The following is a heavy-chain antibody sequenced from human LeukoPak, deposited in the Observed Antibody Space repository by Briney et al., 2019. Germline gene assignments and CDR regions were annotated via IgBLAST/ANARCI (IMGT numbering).Heavy chain of an antibody. CDR3: ARDTYISGGYLRYGIDV. CDR2: ISYDGTNK. J-gene: IGHJ6*01. Sequence: GGSRRLSCTTSGFTFDGFAMSWVRQAAGQGLEWVAVISYDGTNKLHAASVESSFTISRNDYKNTLYVQMNSLSAEDTAVYYCARDTYISGGYLRYGIDVRGPGTTVTVSS. V-gene: IGHV3-30-3*01. D-gene: IGHD6-19*01. CDR1: GFTFDGFA.